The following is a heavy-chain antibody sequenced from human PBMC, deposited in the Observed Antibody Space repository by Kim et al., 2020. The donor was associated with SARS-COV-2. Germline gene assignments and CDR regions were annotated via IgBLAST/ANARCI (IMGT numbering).Heavy chain of an antibody. Sequence: GGEKDYVDSVRGRFTISRDSAKSSLFLQINSLRAEDTAVYYCARGRAYDYWGQGSLVTVSS. CDR2: GGEK. V-gene: IGHV3-7*01. CDR3: ARGRAYDY. J-gene: IGHJ4*02.